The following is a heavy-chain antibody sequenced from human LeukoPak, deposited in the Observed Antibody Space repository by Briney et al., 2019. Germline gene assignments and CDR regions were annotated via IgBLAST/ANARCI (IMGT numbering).Heavy chain of an antibody. V-gene: IGHV3-23*01. D-gene: IGHD2-21*01. Sequence: PGGSLRLSCAASGFTFSTYAMSWVRQAPGKGLEWVSTISGSGSSTYYADSVKGRFTISRDNSKNTLYLQMNSLRVEDTAVYYRAKDPPEGAYCGGDCFPFRFDPWGQGTLVTVSS. J-gene: IGHJ5*02. CDR1: GFTFSTYA. CDR3: AKDPPEGAYCGGDCFPFRFDP. CDR2: ISGSGSST.